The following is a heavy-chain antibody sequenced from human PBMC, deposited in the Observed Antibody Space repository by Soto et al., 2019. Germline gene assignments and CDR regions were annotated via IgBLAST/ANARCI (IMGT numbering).Heavy chain of an antibody. CDR2: IWYDGSNK. Sequence: QVQLVESGGGVVQPGRSRRLSCAAPGFTFSSYGMHWARQGPGKGLEWVAVIWYDGSNKVYADSVKGRFTISKDNSKNTLYLQMNSLRAEDTAVYYCARDLSGDYGALDTWGQGTMVTVSS. CDR3: ARDLSGDYGALDT. J-gene: IGHJ3*02. V-gene: IGHV3-33*01. CDR1: GFTFSSYG. D-gene: IGHD4-17*01.